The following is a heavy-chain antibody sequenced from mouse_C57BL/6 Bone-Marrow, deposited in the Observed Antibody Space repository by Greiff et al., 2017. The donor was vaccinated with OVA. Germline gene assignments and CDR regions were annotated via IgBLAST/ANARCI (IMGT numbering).Heavy chain of an antibody. CDR1: GYTFTSYG. Sequence: VMLVESGAELARPGASVKLSCKASGYTFTSYGISWVKQRTGQGLEWIGEIYPRSGNTYYNEKFKGKATLTADKSSSTAYMALRSLTSEESAVYFCARWGVVAYYFDYGGQGTTLTVSS. CDR3: ARWGVVAYYFDY. D-gene: IGHD1-1*01. CDR2: IYPRSGNT. V-gene: IGHV1-81*01. J-gene: IGHJ2*01.